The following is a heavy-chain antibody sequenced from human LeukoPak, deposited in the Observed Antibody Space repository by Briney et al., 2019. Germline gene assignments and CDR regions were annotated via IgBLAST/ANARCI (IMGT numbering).Heavy chain of an antibody. CDR1: GYTFTGYY. Sequence: ASVKVSCKASGYTFTGYYMHWVRQAPGQGLEWMGWINPNSGGTNYAQKFQGRVTMTRDTSISTAYMELSRLRSDDTAVYYCARESVVRFLEWLVAHNWFDPWGQGTLVTVSS. J-gene: IGHJ5*02. D-gene: IGHD3-3*01. CDR3: ARESVVRFLEWLVAHNWFDP. CDR2: INPNSGGT. V-gene: IGHV1-2*02.